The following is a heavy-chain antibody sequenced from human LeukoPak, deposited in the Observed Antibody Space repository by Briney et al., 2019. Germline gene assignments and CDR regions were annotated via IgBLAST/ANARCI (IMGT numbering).Heavy chain of an antibody. CDR2: ISGYNAET. Sequence: ASVKVSCKTSGYTFTSYGLYWVRQAPGQGLEWMGWISGYNAETNYARKFQGRVTMTTDTSTTTAYMELRSLRSDDTAVYYCARDVWPYCGRPNCYLVSDPWGQGTLVTVSS. D-gene: IGHD2-2*01. V-gene: IGHV1-18*01. J-gene: IGHJ5*02. CDR1: GYTFTSYG. CDR3: ARDVWPYCGRPNCYLVSDP.